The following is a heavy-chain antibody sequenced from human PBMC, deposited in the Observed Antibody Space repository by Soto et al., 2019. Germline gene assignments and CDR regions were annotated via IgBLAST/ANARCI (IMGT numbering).Heavy chain of an antibody. D-gene: IGHD3-22*01. CDR1: GGSISSSGYY. J-gene: IGHJ6*02. CDR2: IFYSGTT. V-gene: IGHV4-39*01. Sequence: LSLTCTVSGGSISSSGYYWGWIRQSPGKGLEWIGTIFYSGTTYYNPSLESRITISQDTSNNQFSLKLTSVTAADTAVYYCARHYYDSSGYPAPYYHGMDVWGQGTTVTVSS. CDR3: ARHYYDSSGYPAPYYHGMDV.